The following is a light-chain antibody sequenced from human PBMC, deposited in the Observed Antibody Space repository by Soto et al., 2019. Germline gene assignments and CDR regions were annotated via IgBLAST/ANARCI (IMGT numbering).Light chain of an antibody. CDR2: PAT. CDR1: QGISNS. CDR3: QQSHSIPPT. J-gene: IGKJ1*01. Sequence: DIPMTQSPSSLSASVGDRVTITCRASQGISNSLNWYQQKPGTAPKLLIYPATSLQSGVPSRFSGCGSGTDFTLTISSLQPEDSATYYCQQSHSIPPTFGQGTKVEVK. V-gene: IGKV1-39*01.